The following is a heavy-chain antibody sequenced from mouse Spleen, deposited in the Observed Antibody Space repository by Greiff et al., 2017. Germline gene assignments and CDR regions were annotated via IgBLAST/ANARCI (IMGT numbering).Heavy chain of an antibody. CDR3: ARSYYGSSSFAY. CDR2: INPSSGYT. Sequence: VQLQQSGAELVKPGASVKLSCKASGYTFTEYTIHWVKQRSGQGLEWIGYINPSSGYTKYNQKFKDKATLTADKSSSTAYMQLSSLTYEDSAVYYCARSYYGSSSFAYWGQGTLVTVSA. J-gene: IGHJ3*01. CDR1: GYTFTEYT. D-gene: IGHD1-1*01. V-gene: IGHV1-7*01.